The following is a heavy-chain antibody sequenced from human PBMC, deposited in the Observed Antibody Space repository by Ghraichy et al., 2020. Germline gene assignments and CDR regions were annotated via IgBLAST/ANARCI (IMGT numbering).Heavy chain of an antibody. CDR2: ISAYNGNT. V-gene: IGHV1-18*01. J-gene: IGHJ4*02. CDR3: ARDQPPFDF. CDR1: SYTVSSSG. Sequence: ASVKVSCKASSYTVSSSGIIWELQSPVLVLEWMGWISAYNGNTNYAQKLQGRVTMTTDTSTSTAYMELRSLRSDDTAVYYCARDQPPFDFWGQGTLVTVSS.